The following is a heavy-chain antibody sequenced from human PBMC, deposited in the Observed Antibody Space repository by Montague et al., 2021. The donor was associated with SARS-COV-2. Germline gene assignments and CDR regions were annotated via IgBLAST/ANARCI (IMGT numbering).Heavy chain of an antibody. Sequence: TLSLTCTVSGYSVSTGYYWGWIRQPPGKGLEWIGTIYHSGSTYFNPSLKSRVTISVDTSKNQFSLNLSSVTAADTAVYYCAKVAGSHDTFDIWGRGTMVTVSS. CDR1: GYSVSTGYY. V-gene: IGHV4-38-2*02. J-gene: IGHJ3*02. D-gene: IGHD6-19*01. CDR2: IYHSGST. CDR3: AKVAGSHDTFDI.